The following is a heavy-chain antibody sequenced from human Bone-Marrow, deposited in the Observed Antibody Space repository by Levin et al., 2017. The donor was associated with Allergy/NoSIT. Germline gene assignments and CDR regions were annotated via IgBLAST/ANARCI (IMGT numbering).Heavy chain of an antibody. Sequence: GGSLRLSCETSGFTFTSFGMHWVRQAPGKGLEWISYIGSSDNGIQYADSVQGRFTISRDNAKTSLYLHMDSLRAEDTAVYYCARDFLFYVDNKYFSALDVWGQGTTVAVS. V-gene: IGHV3-48*01. CDR1: GFTFTSFG. D-gene: IGHD2/OR15-2a*01. J-gene: IGHJ6*02. CDR2: IGSSDNGI. CDR3: ARDFLFYVDNKYFSALDV.